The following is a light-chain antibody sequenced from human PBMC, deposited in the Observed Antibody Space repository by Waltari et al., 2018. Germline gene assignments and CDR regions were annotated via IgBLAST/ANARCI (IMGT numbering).Light chain of an antibody. CDR1: ALAKQF. V-gene: IGLV3-25*03. J-gene: IGLJ3*02. CDR3: QSADNTGDYVL. CDR2: RDT. Sequence: SSELTQPPSVSVSPGQTATIACSADALAKQFVYWYQQKPGQAPVLVMFRDTGRPSGIPERFSGSGSGTTVTFTISGVQAEDEADYYCQSADNTGDYVLFGGGTKLTVL.